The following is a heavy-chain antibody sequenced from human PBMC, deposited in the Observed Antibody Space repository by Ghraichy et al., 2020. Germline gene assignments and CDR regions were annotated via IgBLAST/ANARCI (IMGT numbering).Heavy chain of an antibody. Sequence: ASVKVSCKASGYTFTSYGISWVRQAPGQGLEWMGWISAYNGNTNYAQKLQGRVTMTTDTSTSTAYMELRSLRSDDTAVYYCARGARYYYDSSGYYSHWFDPWGQGTLVTVSS. CDR2: ISAYNGNT. J-gene: IGHJ5*02. V-gene: IGHV1-18*04. CDR3: ARGARYYYDSSGYYSHWFDP. D-gene: IGHD3-22*01. CDR1: GYTFTSYG.